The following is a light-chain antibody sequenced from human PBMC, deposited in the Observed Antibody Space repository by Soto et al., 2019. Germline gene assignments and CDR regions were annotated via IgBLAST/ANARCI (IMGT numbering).Light chain of an antibody. V-gene: IGLV2-14*01. CDR2: EVS. CDR1: SNDVGGYNY. CDR3: SSYTASSPYV. Sequence: QSALTQPASVSGSPGQSITISCTGTSNDVGGYNYVSWYQQHPGKAPKLVIYEVSHRPSGISDRFSGSKSGNTASLTISGLQFEDEAEYYCSSYTASSPYVFGPGTKLTVL. J-gene: IGLJ1*01.